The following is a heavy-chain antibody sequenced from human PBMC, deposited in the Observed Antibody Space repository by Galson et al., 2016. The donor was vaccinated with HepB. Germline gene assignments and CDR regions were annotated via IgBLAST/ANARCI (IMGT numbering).Heavy chain of an antibody. CDR2: ISTSSETI. Sequence: SLRLSCAASGFRFSSYSMNWVRQAPGKGLEWISYISTSSETIPYADSVKGRFTISRDNARNSVSLLMNSLRVEDTAVYYCAKAGVYNWNDVDLEYWGQGTLVTVSS. V-gene: IGHV3-48*03. CDR3: AKAGVYNWNDVDLEY. J-gene: IGHJ4*02. D-gene: IGHD1-1*01. CDR1: GFRFSSYS.